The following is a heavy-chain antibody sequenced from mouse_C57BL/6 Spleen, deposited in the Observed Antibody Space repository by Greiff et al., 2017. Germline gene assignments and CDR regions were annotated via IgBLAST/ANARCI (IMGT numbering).Heavy chain of an antibody. CDR1: GFTFSDYG. J-gene: IGHJ2*01. V-gene: IGHV5-17*01. CDR2: ISSGSSTI. D-gene: IGHD3-1*01. CDR3: ASGGVDY. Sequence: EVKLMEPGGGLVKPGGSLKLSCAASGFTFSDYGMHWVRQAPEKGLEWVAYISSGSSTIYYADTVKGRFTISRDNAKNTLFLQMTSLRSEDTAMYYCASGGVDYWGQGTTLTVSS.